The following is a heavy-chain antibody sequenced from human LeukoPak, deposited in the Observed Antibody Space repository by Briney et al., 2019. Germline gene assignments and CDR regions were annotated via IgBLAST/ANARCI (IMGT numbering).Heavy chain of an antibody. V-gene: IGHV4-4*07. CDR2: IYTSGST. CDR1: GGSISSYY. D-gene: IGHD3-3*01. CDR3: AREGISGVVPFDF. J-gene: IGHJ4*02. Sequence: SETLSLTCTVSGGSISSYYWSWIRHPAGKGLEWIGRIYTSGSTNYNPSLKSRVTMSVDTSKNQFSLKLSSVTAADTAVYYCAREGISGVVPFDFWGQGTLVTVSS.